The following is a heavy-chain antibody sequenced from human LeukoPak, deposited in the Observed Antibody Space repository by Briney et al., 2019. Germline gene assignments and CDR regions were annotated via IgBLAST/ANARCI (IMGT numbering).Heavy chain of an antibody. CDR2: IYSGGST. Sequence: GGSLRLSCAASGFIVNSDYMSWVRQAPGKGLEWVSIIYSGGSTYYADSVKGRFTISRDNSKNTVYLQMNSLRAEDTAVYYCAKYSGSYLFDYWGQGTLVTVSS. V-gene: IGHV3-53*01. CDR1: GFIVNSDY. D-gene: IGHD1-26*01. J-gene: IGHJ4*02. CDR3: AKYSGSYLFDY.